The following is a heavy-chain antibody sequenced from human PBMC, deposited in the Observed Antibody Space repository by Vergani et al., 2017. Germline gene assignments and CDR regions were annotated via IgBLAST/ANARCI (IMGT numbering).Heavy chain of an antibody. J-gene: IGHJ4*02. D-gene: IGHD1/OR15-1a*01. V-gene: IGHV3-9*01. Sequence: EVQLVESGGGLVQPGRSLRLSCAASGFTFDDYAMHWVRQAPGKGLEWVSGISWNSGSIGYADSVKGRFTISRDNAKNSLYLQMNSLRAEDTALYYCAKPNKWGPSPYYFDYWGQGTLVTVSS. CDR2: ISWNSGSI. CDR1: GFTFDDYA. CDR3: AKPNKWGPSPYYFDY.